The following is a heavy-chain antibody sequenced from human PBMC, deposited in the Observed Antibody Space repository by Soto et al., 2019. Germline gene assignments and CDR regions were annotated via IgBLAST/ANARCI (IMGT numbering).Heavy chain of an antibody. D-gene: IGHD3-10*01. Sequence: PSETLSLTCAVSGGSISSGGYSWSWIRQPPGKGLEWIGYIYHSGSPYYNPSLKSRVTISVDRSKNQFSLKLSSVTAADTAVYYCARSINPWGQGTLVTVSS. CDR1: GGSISSGGYS. V-gene: IGHV4-30-2*01. CDR2: IYHSGSP. J-gene: IGHJ5*02. CDR3: ARSINP.